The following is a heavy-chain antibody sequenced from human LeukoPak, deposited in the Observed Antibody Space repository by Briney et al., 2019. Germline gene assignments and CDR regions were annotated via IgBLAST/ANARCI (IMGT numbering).Heavy chain of an antibody. CDR3: ARTAARRFDY. D-gene: IGHD6-6*01. V-gene: IGHV1-46*01. J-gene: IGHJ4*02. CDR2: INPTGGST. CDR1: GYTFPSYF. Sequence: ASVKVSCKASGYTFPSYFMHWVRQAPGQGLEWMGIINPTGGSTTYAQKFQGRVTMTRDTSTSTVYMELSSLRSDDTAVYYCARTAARRFDYWGQGTLVTVSS.